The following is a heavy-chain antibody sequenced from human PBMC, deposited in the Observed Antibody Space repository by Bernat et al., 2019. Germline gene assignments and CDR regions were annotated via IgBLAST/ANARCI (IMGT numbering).Heavy chain of an antibody. CDR1: GYTFTNYG. D-gene: IGHD3-3*01. Sequence: QVQLVQSGSEVKKPGASVKVSCKASGYTFTNYGISWVRQAPGQGLEWVGWINSYSGNTNYAQKLQGRLTMTADTSTSTAYMELRSLRSDDTAVYYCARDESSDYAFWSAYGDSWGQGTLVTVSS. V-gene: IGHV1-18*01. CDR2: INSYSGNT. CDR3: ARDESSDYAFWSAYGDS. J-gene: IGHJ4*02.